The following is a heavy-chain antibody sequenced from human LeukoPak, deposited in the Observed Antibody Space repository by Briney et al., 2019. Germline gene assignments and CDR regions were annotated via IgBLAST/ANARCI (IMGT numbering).Heavy chain of an antibody. J-gene: IGHJ5*02. D-gene: IGHD4-11*01. V-gene: IGHV3-21*01. CDR2: ISSSSSYI. Sequence: PGGSLRLSCAASGFTFSSYSMNWVRQAPGKGLEWVSSISSSSSYIYYADSVKGRFTISRDNAKNSLCLQMNSLRAEDTAVYYCARDSHSSNYEEGGWFDPWGQGTLVTVSS. CDR3: ARDSHSSNYEEGGWFDP. CDR1: GFTFSSYS.